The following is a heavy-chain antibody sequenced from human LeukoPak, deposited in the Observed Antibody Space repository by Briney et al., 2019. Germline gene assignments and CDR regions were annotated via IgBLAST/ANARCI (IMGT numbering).Heavy chain of an antibody. V-gene: IGHV3-23*01. D-gene: IGHD3-22*01. CDR1: GFTFSSYA. CDR2: ISGGGDNT. J-gene: IGHJ4*02. Sequence: GASLRLSCVASGFTFSSYAMTWVRQAPGKGLNWVSAISGGGDNTHYADSVKGRFTISRDNSKNTLYLQMNSLRAEDTAVYYCAKVRGYYYDSSDDYWGQGTLVTVSP. CDR3: AKVRGYYYDSSDDY.